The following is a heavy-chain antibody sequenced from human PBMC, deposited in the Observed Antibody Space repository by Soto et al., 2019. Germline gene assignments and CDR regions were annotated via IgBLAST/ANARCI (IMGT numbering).Heavy chain of an antibody. CDR1: GFSFSIYA. V-gene: IGHV3-23*01. CDR3: AKDGAACYWLRNYHSYSRDV. D-gene: IGHD5-18*01. J-gene: IGHJ6*01. Sequence: GGSLGLSFAPSGFSFSIYAMSWVRQAPGKGLEWVSAISGSGGRTYYADSVKGRFTLSRNNSKNTLYLQMNSLRAADTAVYYCAKDGAACYWLRNYHSYSRDVWGQAITGPVSS. CDR2: ISGSGGRT.